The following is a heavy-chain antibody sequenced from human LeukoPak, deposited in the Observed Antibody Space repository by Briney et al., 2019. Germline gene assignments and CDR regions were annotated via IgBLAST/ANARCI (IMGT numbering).Heavy chain of an antibody. CDR2: IYTSGST. CDR1: GGSISSYY. D-gene: IGHD3-3*01. Sequence: SETLSLTCTVSGGSISSYYWSWIRQPAGKGLEWIGRIYTSGSTNYNTSLKSRVTMSIDTSKNQFSLKLSSATAADTAVYYCAGITPYYYYGMDVWGQGTTATVSS. V-gene: IGHV4-4*07. J-gene: IGHJ6*02. CDR3: AGITPYYYYGMDV.